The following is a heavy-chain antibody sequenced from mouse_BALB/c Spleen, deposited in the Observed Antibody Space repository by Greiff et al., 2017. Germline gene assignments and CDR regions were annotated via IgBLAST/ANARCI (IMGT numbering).Heavy chain of an antibody. Sequence: EVKLMESGAELVKPGASVKLSCTASGFNIKDTYMHWVKQRPEQGLEWIGRIDPANGNTKYDPKFQGKATITADTSSNTAYLQLSSLTSEDTAVYYCAREGGYYVEYYYAMDYWGQGTSVTVSS. CDR2: IDPANGNT. D-gene: IGHD2-3*01. CDR1: GFNIKDTY. V-gene: IGHV14-3*02. CDR3: AREGGYYVEYYYAMDY. J-gene: IGHJ4*01.